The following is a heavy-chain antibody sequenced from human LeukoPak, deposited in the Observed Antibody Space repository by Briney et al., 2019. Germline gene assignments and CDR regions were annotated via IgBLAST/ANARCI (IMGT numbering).Heavy chain of an antibody. J-gene: IGHJ4*02. Sequence: GGSLRLSCAASEFTVSSNDMSWVRQAPGKGLEWVSIIHSGGSTYYADPVKGRFIISRDNSKNTMYLQMSSLRAEDTAVYYCARVRFYGSGSYLFDYWGQGTLVTVSS. CDR1: EFTVSSND. V-gene: IGHV3-66*01. CDR3: ARVRFYGSGSYLFDY. D-gene: IGHD3-10*01. CDR2: IHSGGST.